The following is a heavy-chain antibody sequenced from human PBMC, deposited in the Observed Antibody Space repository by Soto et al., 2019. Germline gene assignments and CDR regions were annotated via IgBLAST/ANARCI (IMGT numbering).Heavy chain of an antibody. CDR2: IYPLDSET. J-gene: IGHJ6*02. Sequence: GESLKISCKGSGYSFTSYWISWVRQMPGKGLEWMGIIYPLDSETRYSPSFQGQVTISADTSISTAYLQWSSLKASDTAMYYCARFGNDYYDSSGYYFGVWGQGTTVTVSS. V-gene: IGHV5-51*01. CDR1: GYSFTSYW. D-gene: IGHD3-22*01. CDR3: ARFGNDYYDSSGYYFGV.